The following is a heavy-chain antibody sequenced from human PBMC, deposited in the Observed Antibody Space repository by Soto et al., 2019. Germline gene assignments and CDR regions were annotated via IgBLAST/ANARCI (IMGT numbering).Heavy chain of an antibody. CDR2: TYYRSKWYN. D-gene: IGHD5-12*01. CDR3: AREVATIRGYYYYGMDV. Sequence: PSQTLSLTCAISGDSVSSNSAAWNWIRQSPSRGLEWLGRTYYRSKWYNGYAVSVKSRITINPDTSKNQFSLQLNSVTPEDTAVYYCAREVATIRGYYYYGMDVWGQGTTVTVSS. J-gene: IGHJ6*02. V-gene: IGHV6-1*01. CDR1: GDSVSSNSAA.